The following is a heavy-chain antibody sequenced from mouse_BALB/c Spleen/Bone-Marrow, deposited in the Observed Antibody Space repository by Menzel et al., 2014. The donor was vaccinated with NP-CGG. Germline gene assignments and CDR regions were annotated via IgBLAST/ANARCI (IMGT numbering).Heavy chain of an antibody. V-gene: IGHV1-67*01. CDR2: ISTYSGNT. D-gene: IGHD4-1*01. Sequence: VMLVESGPELVRPGVSVNISCKGSGYTFTDYAMHWVKQSHAKSLEWIGVISTYSGNTNYNQKFKGKATMTVDKSSSTAYMELARLTSEDSAIYYCARWYNWDAFAYWGQGTLVTVSA. CDR1: GYTFTDYA. J-gene: IGHJ3*01. CDR3: ARWYNWDAFAY.